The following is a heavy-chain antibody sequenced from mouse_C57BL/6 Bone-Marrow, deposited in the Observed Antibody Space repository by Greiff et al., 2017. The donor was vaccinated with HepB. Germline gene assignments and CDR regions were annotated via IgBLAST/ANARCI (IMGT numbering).Heavy chain of an antibody. J-gene: IGHJ1*03. V-gene: IGHV14-2*01. D-gene: IGHD1-1*01. CDR2: IYPEDGET. Sequence: VQLQQSGAELVKPGASVKLSCTASGFNIKDYYMHWVKQRTEQGLEWIGRIYPEDGETKNAPKFQGKATITADTSATTAYLQLSSLTSEDTAVYYCARCHFYYGSSLDWYFDVWGTGNTVTVST. CDR3: ARCHFYYGSSLDWYFDV. CDR1: GFNIKDYY.